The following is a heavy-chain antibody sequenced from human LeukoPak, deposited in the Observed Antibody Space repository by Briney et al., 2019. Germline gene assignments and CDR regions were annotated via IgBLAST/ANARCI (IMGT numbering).Heavy chain of an antibody. CDR3: ARDVGTSGWYTCDY. D-gene: IGHD6-19*01. V-gene: IGHV6-1*01. Sequence: QTLSVTCAISGDTVSSNNGAWNCIRQSPWRGLEWLVRTYYRSKWYSDYAVSVQGRISINPDTSKNQFSLQLYSVTPEDAAVYYCARDVGTSGWYTCDYWGQGTLVTVSS. CDR2: TYYRSKWYS. J-gene: IGHJ4*02. CDR1: GDTVSSNNGA.